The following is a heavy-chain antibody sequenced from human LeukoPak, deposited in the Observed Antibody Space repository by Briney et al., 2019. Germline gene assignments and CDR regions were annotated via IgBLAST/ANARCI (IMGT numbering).Heavy chain of an antibody. Sequence: SETLSLTCTVSGGSISSYYWSWIRQPPGKGLEWIGYIYYSGSTNYNPSLKSRVTISVDTSKNQFSLKLTSVTAADTAVYYCARDRCSSTSCYGRYSFDIWGQGTMVAVSS. D-gene: IGHD2-2*01. V-gene: IGHV4-59*12. CDR1: GGSISSYY. CDR2: IYYSGST. CDR3: ARDRCSSTSCYGRYSFDI. J-gene: IGHJ3*02.